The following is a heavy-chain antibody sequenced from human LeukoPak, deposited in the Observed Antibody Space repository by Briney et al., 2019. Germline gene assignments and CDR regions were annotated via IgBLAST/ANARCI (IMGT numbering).Heavy chain of an antibody. D-gene: IGHD2-2*01. CDR1: GYTFTGYY. V-gene: IGHV1-2*02. CDR3: ARGKRGPNCSSTSCYRIWFDP. J-gene: IGHJ5*02. CDR2: INPNSGGT. Sequence: ASVKVSCKASGYTFTGYYMHWVRQAPGQGLEWMGWINPNSGGTNYAQKFQGRVTMTRNTSISTAYMELSSLRSEDTAVYYCARGKRGPNCSSTSCYRIWFDPWGQGTLVTVSS.